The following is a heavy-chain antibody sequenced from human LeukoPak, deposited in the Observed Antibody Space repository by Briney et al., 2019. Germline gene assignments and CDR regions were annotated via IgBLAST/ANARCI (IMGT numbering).Heavy chain of an antibody. J-gene: IGHJ4*02. CDR1: GFTLTSYS. CDR2: ISSSSSYI. D-gene: IGHD6-19*01. V-gene: IGHV3-21*01. Sequence: GGSPRLSCAASGFTLTSYSMSWVPQAPGKGLEGVSSISSSSSYIYYADSVKGRFTISRDNTKNSLYLKMNSLRAEDTAVYYCARGPVAGTGVDYWGQGTLVTVSS. CDR3: ARGPVAGTGVDY.